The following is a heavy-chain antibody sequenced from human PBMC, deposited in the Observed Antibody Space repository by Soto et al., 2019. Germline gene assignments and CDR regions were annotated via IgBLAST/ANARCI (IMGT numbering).Heavy chain of an antibody. CDR3: AKVVRGVIFYYDGMDV. D-gene: IGHD3-10*01. J-gene: IGHJ6*01. CDR1: GFTFSSYG. V-gene: IGHV3-30*18. CDR2: ISYDGSNK. Sequence: QVQLVESGGGVVQPGRSLRLSCAASGFTFSSYGMHWVRQAPGKGLEWVAVISYDGSNKYYADSVKGRFTISRDNSKNTLYLQMNSLRAEDTAVYYCAKVVRGVIFYYDGMDVW.